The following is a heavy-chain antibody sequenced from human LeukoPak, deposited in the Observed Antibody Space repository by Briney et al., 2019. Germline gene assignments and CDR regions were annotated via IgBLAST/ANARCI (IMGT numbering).Heavy chain of an antibody. CDR2: IYYSGST. D-gene: IGHD3-16*01. J-gene: IGHJ4*02. Sequence: SQTLSLTCTVSGGSISSGGYYWSWIRQHPGKGLEWIGYIYYSGSTYYIPSLKSRVTISVDTSKNQFSLKLSSVTAADTAVYYCARSAGTRGIDYWGQGTLVTVSS. CDR3: ARSAGTRGIDY. CDR1: GGSISSGGYY. V-gene: IGHV4-31*03.